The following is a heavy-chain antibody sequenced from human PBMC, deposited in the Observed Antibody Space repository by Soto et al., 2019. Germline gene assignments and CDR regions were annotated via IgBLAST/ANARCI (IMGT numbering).Heavy chain of an antibody. D-gene: IGHD5-18*01. CDR1: GGTFSSYA. V-gene: IGHV1-69*13. Sequence: SVKVSCKASGGTFSSYAISWVRQAPGQGLEWMGGIIPIFGTANYAQKFQGRVTITADESTSTAYTELSSLRSEDTAVYYCAREDTAMANYYYYGMDVWGQGTTVTVSS. CDR2: IIPIFGTA. J-gene: IGHJ6*02. CDR3: AREDTAMANYYYYGMDV.